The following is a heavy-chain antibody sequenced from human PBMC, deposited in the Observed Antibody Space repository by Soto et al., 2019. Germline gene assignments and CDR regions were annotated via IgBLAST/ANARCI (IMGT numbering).Heavy chain of an antibody. J-gene: IGHJ4*02. D-gene: IGHD6-19*01. V-gene: IGHV4-59*01. CDR3: ARDGGIAVAGNYFDY. Sequence: SETLSLTCTVSGGSISSYYWSWIRQPPGKGLEWIGYIYYSGSTNYNPSLKSRVTISEDTSKNQFSLKLSSVTAADTAVHYCARDGGIAVAGNYFDYWGQGTLVTVSS. CDR1: GGSISSYY. CDR2: IYYSGST.